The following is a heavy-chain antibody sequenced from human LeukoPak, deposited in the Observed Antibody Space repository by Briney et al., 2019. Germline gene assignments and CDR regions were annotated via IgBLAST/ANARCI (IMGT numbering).Heavy chain of an antibody. V-gene: IGHV3-30-3*01. CDR1: GFTFSSYA. D-gene: IGHD6-6*01. Sequence: GRSLRLSCAASGFTFSSYAMHWVRQAPGKGLEWVAVISYDGSNKYYADSVRGRFTISRDNSRNTLYMQMNSLRVEDTAVYYCAKDPARGQLGIFDYWGQGVLVTVSS. CDR3: AKDPARGQLGIFDY. CDR2: ISYDGSNK. J-gene: IGHJ4*02.